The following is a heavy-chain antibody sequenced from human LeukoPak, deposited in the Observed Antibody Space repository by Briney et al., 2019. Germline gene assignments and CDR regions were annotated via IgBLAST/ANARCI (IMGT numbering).Heavy chain of an antibody. CDR3: AGGFCSGERGYPVYFRY. D-gene: IGHD2-15*01. J-gene: IGHJ4*02. CDR1: GFTVSITS. CDR2: IYSGGST. V-gene: IGHV3-53*01. Sequence: GGSLRLSCTASGFTVSITSLNWVRQAPGKGLEWVSLIYSGGSTYYADSVKGRFTISRDSSKNTLYLQMNSLRVEDTAVYYCAGGFCSGERGYPVYFRYWGQGTLVTVSS.